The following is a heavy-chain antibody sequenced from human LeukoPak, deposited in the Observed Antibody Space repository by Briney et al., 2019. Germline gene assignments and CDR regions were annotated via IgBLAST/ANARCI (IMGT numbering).Heavy chain of an antibody. D-gene: IGHD3-10*01. CDR3: ATSYYYASWSLWNGMDV. V-gene: IGHV4-59*01. CDR2: IYYSGST. Sequence: SETLSLTCTVSGGSISTYYWSWIRQPPGRGLEWIGYIYYSGSTDYNPSLTSRVTISVDTSKNQFSLKLSSVTAADTAVYYCATSYYYASWSLWNGMDVWGKGTTVIVSS. J-gene: IGHJ6*04. CDR1: GGSISTYY.